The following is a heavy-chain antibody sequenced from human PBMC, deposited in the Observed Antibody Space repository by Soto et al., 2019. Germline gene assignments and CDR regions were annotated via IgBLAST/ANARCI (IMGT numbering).Heavy chain of an antibody. V-gene: IGHV3-15*01. D-gene: IGHD3-22*01. CDR3: TTDPDYYDSSGYYYGEHY. CDR1: GFTFSNAW. CDR2: IKSKTDGGTT. J-gene: IGHJ4*02. Sequence: GGSLRLSCAASGFTFSNAWMSWVRQAPGKGLEWVGRIKSKTDGGTTDYAAPVKGRFTISRDDSKNTLYLQMNSLRTEDTAVYYCTTDPDYYDSSGYYYGEHYWGQGTLVTVSS.